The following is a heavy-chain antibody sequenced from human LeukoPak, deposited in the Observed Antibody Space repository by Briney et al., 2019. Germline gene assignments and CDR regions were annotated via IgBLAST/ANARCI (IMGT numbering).Heavy chain of an antibody. V-gene: IGHV1-2*02. J-gene: IGHJ4*02. CDR3: ARFTPRLSREKFDY. CDR2: INPNSGGT. CDR1: GYTFTGYY. Sequence: ASVKVSCKASGYTFTGYYMHWVRQAPGQGLEWMGWINPNSGGTNYAQKFQGRVTMTRDTSISTAYMELSSLRSDDTGVYYCARFTPRLSREKFDYWGQGTLVTVSS. D-gene: IGHD2-2*01.